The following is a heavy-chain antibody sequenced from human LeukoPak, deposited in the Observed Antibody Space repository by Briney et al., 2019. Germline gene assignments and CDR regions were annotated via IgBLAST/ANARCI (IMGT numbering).Heavy chain of an antibody. CDR3: AKWIGGQWLGGFDY. J-gene: IGHJ4*02. CDR2: ISWNSGGI. D-gene: IGHD6-19*01. Sequence: TGGSLRLSCAASGFTFDDYAMHWVRQAPGKGLEWVSGISWNSGGIGYADSVKGRFTISRDNAKNSLYLQMNSLRAEDTALYYCAKWIGGQWLGGFDYWGQGTLVTVSS. CDR1: GFTFDDYA. V-gene: IGHV3-9*01.